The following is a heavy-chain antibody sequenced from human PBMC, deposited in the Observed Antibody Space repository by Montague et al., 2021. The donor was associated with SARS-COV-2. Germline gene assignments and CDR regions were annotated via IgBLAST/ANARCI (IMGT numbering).Heavy chain of an antibody. CDR2: VLYNKGT. V-gene: IGHV4-59*08. CDR1: GVSITDYY. CDR3: VRHPHHAGLNGPPDF. J-gene: IGHJ4*02. D-gene: IGHD3-9*01. Sequence: SETLSLTCTVSGVSITDYYWSWIRPPPGKGLEWIGDVLYNKGTNFTPSLTSRVAISVDTSKNQFSLRLTSVTAADTAFYYCVRHPHHAGLNGPPDFWDQGTLVTVSS.